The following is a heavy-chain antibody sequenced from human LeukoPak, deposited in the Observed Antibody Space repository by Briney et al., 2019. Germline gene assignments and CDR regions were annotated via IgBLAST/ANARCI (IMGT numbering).Heavy chain of an antibody. V-gene: IGHV4-39*07. Sequence: PSETLSLTCTVSGGSISSSSYYWGWIRRPPGKGLEWIGSIYYSGSTYYNPSLKSRVTISVDTSKNQFSLKLSSVTAADTAVYYCARDLRYNWNDRGSGVDYWGQGTLVTVSS. D-gene: IGHD1-1*01. CDR1: GGSISSSSYY. J-gene: IGHJ4*02. CDR3: ARDLRYNWNDRGSGVDY. CDR2: IYYSGST.